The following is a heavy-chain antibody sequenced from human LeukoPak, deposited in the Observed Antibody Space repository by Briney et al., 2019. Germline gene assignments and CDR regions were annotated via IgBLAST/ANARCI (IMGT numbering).Heavy chain of an antibody. V-gene: IGHV3-74*01. D-gene: IGHD1-26*01. CDR3: ARESPWAPDY. Sequence: GGSLRLSCAASGFTLSNYWMHWVRQAPGKGLVWVSRINGDGSSTSNADAVKGRFTISRDNAKNTLFLQMNSLRAEDTAVYYCARESPWAPDYWGQGTLVTVSS. CDR2: INGDGSST. J-gene: IGHJ4*02. CDR1: GFTLSNYW.